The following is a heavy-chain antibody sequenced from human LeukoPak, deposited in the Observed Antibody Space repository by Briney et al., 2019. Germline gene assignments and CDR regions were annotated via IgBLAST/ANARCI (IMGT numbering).Heavy chain of an antibody. CDR1: GGSISSYY. Sequence: SETLSLTCTVSGGSISSYYWSWIRQPPGKGLEWIGYIYYSGSTNYNPSLKSRVTISVGTSKNQFSLKLSSVTAADTAVYYCARVSMITFGGVIAHFDYWGQGTLVTVS. V-gene: IGHV4-59*01. D-gene: IGHD3-16*02. J-gene: IGHJ4*02. CDR2: IYYSGST. CDR3: ARVSMITFGGVIAHFDY.